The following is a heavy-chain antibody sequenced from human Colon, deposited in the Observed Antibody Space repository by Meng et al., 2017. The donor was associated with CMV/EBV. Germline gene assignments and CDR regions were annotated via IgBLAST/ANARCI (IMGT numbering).Heavy chain of an antibody. V-gene: IGHV3-66*01. Sequence: EVELVACGGYLGQRGGSLGLSCAASGLTVSSNYMSWVRQAQGKGLEWVSLIYRDGKTYYADSVKGIFNISRDNYKNSLYLQMNRMRDEETAVYYCAREGYSNGWCYLDYWGQGTLVTVSS. CDR3: AREGYSNGWCYLDY. D-gene: IGHD6-19*01. J-gene: IGHJ4*02. CDR2: IYRDGKT. CDR1: GLTVSSNY.